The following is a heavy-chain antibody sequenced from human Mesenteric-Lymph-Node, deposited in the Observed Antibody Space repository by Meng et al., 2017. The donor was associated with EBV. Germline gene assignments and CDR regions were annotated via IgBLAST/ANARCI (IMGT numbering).Heavy chain of an antibody. J-gene: IGHJ4*01. Sequence: LQRQESGPGLVKPSEPLSLTCTVSGGPISGSDYYWSWIRQPPGKGLEWIGSVYHSGDTYHNPSLKSRLTISVDTSKNQFSLKVISVTAADTAVYYCARRGGGYILDDWGHGTLVTVSS. CDR2: VYHSGDT. D-gene: IGHD5-24*01. V-gene: IGHV4-39*01. CDR1: GGPISGSDYY. CDR3: ARRGGGYILDD.